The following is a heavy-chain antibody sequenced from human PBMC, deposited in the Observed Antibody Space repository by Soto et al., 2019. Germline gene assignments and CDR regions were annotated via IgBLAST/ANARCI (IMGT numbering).Heavy chain of an antibody. Sequence: GGSLRLSCAASGFTFSSYAMSWVRPAPGKGLEWVSAISGSGGSTCYADSVKGRFTISRDNSKNTLYLQMNSLRAEDTAVYYCAKPPIYCSSTSCYQTEDYYYYMDVWGKGTTVTVSS. CDR1: GFTFSSYA. J-gene: IGHJ6*03. CDR3: AKPPIYCSSTSCYQTEDYYYYMDV. V-gene: IGHV3-23*01. CDR2: ISGSGGST. D-gene: IGHD2-2*01.